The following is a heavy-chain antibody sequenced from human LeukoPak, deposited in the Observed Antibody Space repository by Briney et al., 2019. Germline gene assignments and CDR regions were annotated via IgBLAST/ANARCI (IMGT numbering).Heavy chain of an antibody. J-gene: IGHJ4*02. D-gene: IGHD3-22*01. CDR1: GFTFSSYA. Sequence: GGSLRLSCAASGFTFSSYAMSWVRQAPGKGLEWVSAISGSGGSTYYADSVKGRFTISRDNSKNTLYLQMNSLRAEDTAVYYCARAGRGYYDSSGYYPAYWGQGTLVTVSS. V-gene: IGHV3-23*01. CDR3: ARAGRGYYDSSGYYPAY. CDR2: ISGSGGST.